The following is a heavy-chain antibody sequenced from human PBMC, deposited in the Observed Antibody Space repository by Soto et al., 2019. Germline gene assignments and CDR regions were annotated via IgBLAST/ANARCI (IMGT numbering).Heavy chain of an antibody. D-gene: IGHD3-3*01. V-gene: IGHV3-74*03. Sequence: GGSLRLSCAASGLTFRRYCMHWVRQVPGKGRVWVSSINRDGTSSTYADSVKGRFTISRDNAKNTVYLQRNSLRAEDTAIYYCSSYDFLSFHHLPYAWGQGTMVTVSS. J-gene: IGHJ6*02. CDR3: SSYDFLSFHHLPYA. CDR1: GLTFRRYC. CDR2: INRDGTSS.